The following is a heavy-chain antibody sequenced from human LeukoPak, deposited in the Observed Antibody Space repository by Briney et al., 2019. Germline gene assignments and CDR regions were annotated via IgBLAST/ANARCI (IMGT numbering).Heavy chain of an antibody. CDR2: MNPDGSAK. CDR1: GFNFSNSW. V-gene: IGHV3-7*01. CDR3: ARDPRYPGAYEVEGFDY. D-gene: IGHD3-9*01. J-gene: IGHJ4*02. Sequence: PGGSLRLSCAASGFNFSNSWMYWVRQAPGKGLEWVASMNPDGSAKSYVGSVKGRFTISRDNAKNSMFLQMNSLRAEDTAVYYCARDPRYPGAYEVEGFDYWGQGTLVTVSS.